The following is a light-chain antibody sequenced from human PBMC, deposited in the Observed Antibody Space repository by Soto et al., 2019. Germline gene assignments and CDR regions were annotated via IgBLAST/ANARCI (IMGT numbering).Light chain of an antibody. J-gene: IGLJ3*02. CDR3: SSYTSSSTLL. CDR2: EVN. Sequence: QAVLTQPASVSGCPGQSSTISGTGASSDVGGYNYVSWYQQHPGKAPKLMIYEVNNRPSGVSNRFSGSKSGNTASLSISGLQAEDEADYYCSSYTSSSTLLFGGGTKVTVL. CDR1: SSDVGGYNY. V-gene: IGLV2-14*01.